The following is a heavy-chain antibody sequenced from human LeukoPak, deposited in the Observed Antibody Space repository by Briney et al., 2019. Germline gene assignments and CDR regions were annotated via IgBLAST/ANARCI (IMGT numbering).Heavy chain of an antibody. D-gene: IGHD6-13*01. CDR3: ARDSSSSSWPFDY. Sequence: SETLSLTCTVSGGSISSGNYYWSWIRQAAGKGLEWIGRIHTSGDTTYNPSLKSRVTISVDKSKNQFSLKLSSVTAADTAVYYCARDSSSSSWPFDYWGQGTLVTVSS. CDR2: IHTSGDT. J-gene: IGHJ4*02. V-gene: IGHV4-61*02. CDR1: GGSISSGNYY.